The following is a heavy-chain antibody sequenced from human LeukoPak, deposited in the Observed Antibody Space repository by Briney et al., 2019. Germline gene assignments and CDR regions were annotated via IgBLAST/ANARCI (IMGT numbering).Heavy chain of an antibody. CDR2: IYYSGST. Sequence: PSETLSLTCTASGGSITSYYWSWIRQPPGKGLEWIGYIYYSGSTNYNPSLKSRVTISVDTSKNQFSLKLSSVTAADTAVYYCARAPAGPPYYYMDVWGKGTTVTVSS. V-gene: IGHV4-59*01. J-gene: IGHJ6*03. CDR3: ARAPAGPPYYYMDV. CDR1: GGSITSYY.